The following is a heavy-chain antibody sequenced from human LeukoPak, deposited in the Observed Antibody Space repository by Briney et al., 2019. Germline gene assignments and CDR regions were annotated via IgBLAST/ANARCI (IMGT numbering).Heavy chain of an antibody. Sequence: AGGSLRLSCATSGFTFSNHGMSWVRQAPGKGLEWVSGISGSGGSTYYAESVKGRCTISRDNSKKTLFLQMNSLRAEDTAVYYCAKGSNNYPDNFDYWGQGTLVTVSS. J-gene: IGHJ4*02. CDR2: ISGSGGST. V-gene: IGHV3-23*01. CDR3: AKGSNNYPDNFDY. CDR1: GFTFSNHG. D-gene: IGHD1-1*01.